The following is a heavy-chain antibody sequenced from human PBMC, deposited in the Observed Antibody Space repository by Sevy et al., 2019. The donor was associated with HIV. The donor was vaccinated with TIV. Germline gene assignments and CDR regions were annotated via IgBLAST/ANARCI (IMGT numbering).Heavy chain of an antibody. Sequence: SETLSLTCTVSGDSMSGNYWSWIRQPAGKGLEWIGRIDTSGSTYYNPSLKSRVTLSIDTSKNQFSLRLSSVTAADTAVYFCVHSSSHLPVHYYYYMDVWGKGTSVTVSS. V-gene: IGHV4-4*07. J-gene: IGHJ6*03. CDR3: VHSSSHLPVHYYYYMDV. D-gene: IGHD2-2*01. CDR1: GDSMSGNY. CDR2: IDTSGST.